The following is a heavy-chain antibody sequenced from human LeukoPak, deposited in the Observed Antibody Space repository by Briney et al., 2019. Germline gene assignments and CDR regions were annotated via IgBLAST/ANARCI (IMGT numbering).Heavy chain of an antibody. CDR2: INPNSGGT. CDR3: TRCELPSSYCGMDV. Sequence: ASVTVSCKASGYTFTDYYIHWVRQAPGQGLEWMGWINPNSGGTNYAQNFQDRVTMTRDTSISTAYMELSRLTSDDTAMFYCTRCELPSSYCGMDVWGQGTTVTVSS. J-gene: IGHJ6*02. V-gene: IGHV1-2*02. D-gene: IGHD4/OR15-4a*01. CDR1: GYTFTDYY.